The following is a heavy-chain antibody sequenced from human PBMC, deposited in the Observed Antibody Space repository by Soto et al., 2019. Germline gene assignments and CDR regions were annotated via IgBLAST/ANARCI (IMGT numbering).Heavy chain of an antibody. CDR1: GYTFTSYY. D-gene: IGHD3-16*01. CDR3: ARMMGYRMGVDHYYDGMDV. V-gene: IGHV1-46*01. CDR2: INPAAGDT. Sequence: QVQLVQSGAEVRKPGASVRVSCTASGYTFTSYYIHWVRQAPGQGLEWMGVINPAAGDTFYAEEFQGRLTMTRDTSTRTVYMDVSSLRSDDTAVYYWARMMGYRMGVDHYYDGMDVWGHGTTVTVSS. J-gene: IGHJ6*02.